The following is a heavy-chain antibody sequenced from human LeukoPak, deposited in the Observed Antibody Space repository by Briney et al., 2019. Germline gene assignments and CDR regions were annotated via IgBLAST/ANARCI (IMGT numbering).Heavy chain of an antibody. CDR1: GGSISSGGYY. Sequence: SETLSLTCTVSGGSISSGGYYWSWIRQHPGKGLEWIGYIYYSGSTYYNPSLKSRVTISVDTSKNQFSLKLSSVTAADTAVYYCASPRITGDAFDIWGQGTMVTVSS. V-gene: IGHV4-31*03. CDR3: ASPRITGDAFDI. CDR2: IYYSGST. D-gene: IGHD1-20*01. J-gene: IGHJ3*02.